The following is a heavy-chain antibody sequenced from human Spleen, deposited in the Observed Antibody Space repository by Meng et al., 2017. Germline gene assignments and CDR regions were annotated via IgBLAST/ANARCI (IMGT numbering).Heavy chain of an antibody. Sequence: GESLKISCVGSGITFSGYAMGWVRQAPGQGLELVSAISASGGSTYYADSVRGRFTVSRDNSKSTLYLQIKSLRAEDTAMYYCAFDFWGQGTMVTVSS. CDR1: GITFSGYA. CDR3: AFDF. J-gene: IGHJ4*02. V-gene: IGHV3-23*01. CDR2: ISASGGST.